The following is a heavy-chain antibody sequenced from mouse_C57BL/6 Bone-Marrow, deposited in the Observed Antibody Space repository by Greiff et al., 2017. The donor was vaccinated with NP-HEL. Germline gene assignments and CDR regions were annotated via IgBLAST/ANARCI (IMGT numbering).Heavy chain of an antibody. CDR1: GYTFTDYY. CDR2: INPYNGGT. CDR3: ARNPSRGTTDRGGFAY. D-gene: IGHD1-1*01. V-gene: IGHV1-19*01. Sequence: VQLQQSGPVLVKPGASVKMSCKASGYTFTDYYMNWVKQSHGKSLEWIGVINPYNGGTSYNQKFKGKATLTVDKSSSTAYMELNSLTSEDSAVYYCARNPSRGTTDRGGFAYWGQGTLVTVSA. J-gene: IGHJ3*01.